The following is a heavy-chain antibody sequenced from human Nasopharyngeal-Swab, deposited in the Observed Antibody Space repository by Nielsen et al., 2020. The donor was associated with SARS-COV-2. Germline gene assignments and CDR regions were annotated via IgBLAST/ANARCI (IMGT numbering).Heavy chain of an antibody. Sequence: GESLKISCAASGFTFTTYWMTWVRQAPGKGLEWVSSISSSSSYTDYADSVKGRFTISRDNAKNSLYLQMDNLRAEDTAVYYCARSTSSSWYRPLDYWGQGTLV. CDR1: GFTFTTYW. J-gene: IGHJ4*02. V-gene: IGHV3-21*04. D-gene: IGHD6-13*01. CDR2: ISSSSSYT. CDR3: ARSTSSSWYRPLDY.